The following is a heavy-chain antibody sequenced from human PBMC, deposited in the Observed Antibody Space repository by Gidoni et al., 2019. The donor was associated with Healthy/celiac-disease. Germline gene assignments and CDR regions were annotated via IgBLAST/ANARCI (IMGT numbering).Heavy chain of an antibody. CDR1: GGSISSGGYY. Sequence: QVQLQESGPGLVKPSQTLSLTCTVSGGSISSGGYYWSWLRQHPGKGLEWIGYIYYSGSTYYNPSLKSRVTISVDTSKNQFSRKLSSVTAADTAVYYCARDRKIAARRYFDYWGQGTLVTVSS. CDR3: ARDRKIAARRYFDY. J-gene: IGHJ4*02. V-gene: IGHV4-31*03. CDR2: IYYSGST. D-gene: IGHD6-6*01.